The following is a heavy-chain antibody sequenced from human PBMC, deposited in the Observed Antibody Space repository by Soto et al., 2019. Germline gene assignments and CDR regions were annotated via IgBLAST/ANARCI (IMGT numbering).Heavy chain of an antibody. CDR3: AKDRPYYDILTVGWFDP. V-gene: IGHV3-23*01. Sequence: GGSLRLSCAASGFTFSSYAMSWFRQAPGKGLEWVSAISGSGGSTYYADSVKGRFTISRDNSKNTLYLQMNSLRAEDTAVYYCAKDRPYYDILTVGWFDPWGQGTLVTVSS. J-gene: IGHJ5*02. D-gene: IGHD3-9*01. CDR1: GFTFSSYA. CDR2: ISGSGGST.